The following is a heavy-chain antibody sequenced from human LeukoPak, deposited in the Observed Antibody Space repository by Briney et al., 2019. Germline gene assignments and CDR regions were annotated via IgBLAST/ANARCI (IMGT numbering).Heavy chain of an antibody. Sequence: GTSLTLSCAVSGFILSSYAMDCARHAPGEGMGWVAFISYDGTNKYCPDCVKGRFHISRDNSKNTGYLPKNSLRGGDTAVYFCERERDRDSIGDGIDVGGKGPTHSVPS. V-gene: IGHV3-30*04. D-gene: IGHD3-22*01. CDR1: GFILSSYA. CDR2: ISYDGTNK. J-gene: IGHJ6*04. CDR3: ERERDRDSIGDGIDV.